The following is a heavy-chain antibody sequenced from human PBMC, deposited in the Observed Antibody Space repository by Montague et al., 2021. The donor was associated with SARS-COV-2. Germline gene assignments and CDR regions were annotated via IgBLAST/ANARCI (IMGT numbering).Heavy chain of an antibody. D-gene: IGHD2-21*02. CDR3: ARAYCGGDCYFYWYFDL. V-gene: IGHV6-1*01. J-gene: IGHJ2*01. CDR2: TYYRSKWYV. Sequence: CAISGDSVSSNSGAWNWIRLSPSRGLEWLGRTYYRSKWYVDYAGSVRSRITINPDTSKNQFSLQMSSVTPDDTAVYYCARAYCGGDCYFYWYFDLWGRGTLVTVSS. CDR1: GDSVSSNSGA.